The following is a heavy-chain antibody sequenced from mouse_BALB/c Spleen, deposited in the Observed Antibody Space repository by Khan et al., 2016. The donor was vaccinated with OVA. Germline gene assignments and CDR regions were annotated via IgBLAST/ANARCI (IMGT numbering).Heavy chain of an antibody. D-gene: IGHD2-1*01. CDR2: IFPGTGTT. Sequence: QVQLKQSGAELVKPGASVKLSCKTSGYTFTSYWIQWVKQRPGQGLGWIGQIFPGTGTTYYNENFKGKATLTVDTSSNTAYMQFSSLNSEDSAVYFCTRGYFGNYECAYWGQGTLVTVSP. CDR3: TRGYFGNYECAY. CDR1: GYTFTSYW. J-gene: IGHJ3*01. V-gene: IGHV1S132*01.